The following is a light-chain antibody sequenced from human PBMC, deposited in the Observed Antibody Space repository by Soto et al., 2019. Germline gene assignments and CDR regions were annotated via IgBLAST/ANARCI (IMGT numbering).Light chain of an antibody. V-gene: IGKV3-11*01. CDR1: QSVHNF. CDR3: QQRSNWPPIT. Sequence: EVVLTQFPATLSLSPGDRAALSCKASQSVHNFLAWYQQRPGQAPRLLIYGASNRAAGIPDRFSGSGSGTDFTLTTNSLEPDDFAVYYCQQRSNWPPITIGQGKRLDIK. J-gene: IGKJ5*01. CDR2: GAS.